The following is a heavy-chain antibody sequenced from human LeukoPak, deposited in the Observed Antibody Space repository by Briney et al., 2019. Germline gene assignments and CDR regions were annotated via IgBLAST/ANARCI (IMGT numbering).Heavy chain of an antibody. Sequence: GGSLRLSCAASGFTFSSYAMHWVRQAPGKGLEWVAVISYDGSNKYYADSVKGRFTISRDNSKNTLYLQMNSLRAEDTAVYYCARDSGWWGTHYYYYYGMDVWGQGTTVTVSS. CDR2: ISYDGSNK. J-gene: IGHJ6*02. CDR3: ARDSGWWGTHYYYYYGMDV. D-gene: IGHD6-19*01. V-gene: IGHV3-30*04. CDR1: GFTFSSYA.